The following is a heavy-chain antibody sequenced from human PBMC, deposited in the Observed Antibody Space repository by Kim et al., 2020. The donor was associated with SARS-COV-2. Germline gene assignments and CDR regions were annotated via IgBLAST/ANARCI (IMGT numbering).Heavy chain of an antibody. CDR2: GGST. Sequence: GGSTSYAQKFQGRVTMTRDTSTSTVYMELSSLRSEDTAVYYCASRDGMDVWGQGTTVTVSS. CDR3: ASRDGMDV. J-gene: IGHJ6*02. V-gene: IGHV1-46*01.